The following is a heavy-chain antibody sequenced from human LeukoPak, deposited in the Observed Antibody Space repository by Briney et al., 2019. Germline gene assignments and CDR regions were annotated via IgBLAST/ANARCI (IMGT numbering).Heavy chain of an antibody. CDR2: INHSGST. D-gene: IGHD4-17*01. CDR1: GGSFSGYY. J-gene: IGHJ4*02. V-gene: IGHV4-34*01. CDR3: ARGQGTVTTH. Sequence: TSETLSLTCAVYGGSFSGYYWSWIRQPPGKGLEWIGEINHSGSTNYNPSLKSRVTISVDTSKNQFSLKLSSVTAADTAVYYCARGQGTVTTHWGQGTLVTVSS.